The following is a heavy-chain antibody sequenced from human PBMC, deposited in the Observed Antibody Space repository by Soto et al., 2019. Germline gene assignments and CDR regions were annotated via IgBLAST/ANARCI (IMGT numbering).Heavy chain of an antibody. CDR2: ISTYNGDT. Sequence: QVQLVQSGAEVKKPGASVKVSCKASGHTFTRSGISWVRQAPGQGLEWMGWISTYNGDTNYAQTFQGRVTMTTDTSTSTAYMELRSLRSDDTAVYYCAREGVAPYYYYGMDVWGQGTPVTVSS. J-gene: IGHJ6*02. CDR3: AREGVAPYYYYGMDV. V-gene: IGHV1-18*01. D-gene: IGHD5-12*01. CDR1: GHTFTRSG.